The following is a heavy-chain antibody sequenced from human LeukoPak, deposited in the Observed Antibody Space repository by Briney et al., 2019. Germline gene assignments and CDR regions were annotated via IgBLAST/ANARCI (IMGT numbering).Heavy chain of an antibody. CDR3: ARQLTKGYSYTFDAFDI. J-gene: IGHJ3*02. Sequence: GGSLRLSRAASGFTFSNYWMTWVRQAPGKGLEWVANIKQDGSEKYYVDSVKGRFTISRDNAKNSLYLQMNNLRAEDTAVYYCARQLTKGYSYTFDAFDIWGQGTMVTVSS. V-gene: IGHV3-7*03. CDR1: GFTFSNYW. CDR2: IKQDGSEK. D-gene: IGHD5-18*01.